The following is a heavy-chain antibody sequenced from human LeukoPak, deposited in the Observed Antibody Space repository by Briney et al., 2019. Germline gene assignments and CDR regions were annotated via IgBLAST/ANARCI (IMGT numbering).Heavy chain of an antibody. CDR3: AKGSDGYFGNY. Sequence: GGSLRLSCAASGFTFDDYAMHWVRQAPGKGLEWVSLISGDGGSTYYADSVKGRFTISRDNSKNSLYLQMNSLRTEDIALYYCAKGSDGYFGNYWGQGTLVTVSS. J-gene: IGHJ4*02. V-gene: IGHV3-43*02. CDR2: ISGDGGST. D-gene: IGHD6-19*01. CDR1: GFTFDDYA.